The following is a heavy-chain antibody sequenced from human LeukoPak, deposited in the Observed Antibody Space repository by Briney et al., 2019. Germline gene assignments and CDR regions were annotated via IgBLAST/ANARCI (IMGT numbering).Heavy chain of an antibody. D-gene: IGHD5-18*01. CDR2: IRQDGNEI. V-gene: IGHV3-7*01. Sequence: GGSLRLSCAASGFTFSLYWMSWVRQAPGKGLEWVANIRQDGNEIYYVDSVKGRFTISRDNAKNSLYLQMNSLRVEDTAVYYCARDPDTTMGNPGFDPWGQETLVTVSS. CDR3: ARDPDTTMGNPGFDP. CDR1: GFTFSLYW. J-gene: IGHJ5*02.